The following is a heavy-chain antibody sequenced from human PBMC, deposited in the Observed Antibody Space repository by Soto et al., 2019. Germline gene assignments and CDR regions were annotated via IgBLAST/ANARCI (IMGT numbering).Heavy chain of an antibody. CDR2: INSAGST. V-gene: IGHV3-66*01. CDR3: VRENYYYGMDV. CDR1: GFDASVNY. Sequence: GESLKISCAASGFDASVNYMTWVRQAPGKGLEWVSAINSAGSTFYADSVKGRFTISRDNSKNTLYLQMNSLRVEDTAMYYCVRENYYYGMDVWGQGTAVTVSS. J-gene: IGHJ6*02.